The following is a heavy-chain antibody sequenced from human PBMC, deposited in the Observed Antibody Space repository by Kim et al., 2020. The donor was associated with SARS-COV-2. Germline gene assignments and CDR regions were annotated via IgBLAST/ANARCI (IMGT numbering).Heavy chain of an antibody. D-gene: IGHD2-21*02. V-gene: IGHV1-46*01. CDR2: INPSGGST. Sequence: ASVKVSCKASGYTFTSYYMHWVRQAPGQGLEWMGIINPSGGSTSYAQKFQGRVTMTRDTSTSTVYMELSSLRSEDTAVYYCAREANPRTSKGKVVTPPFDYWGQGTLVTVSS. J-gene: IGHJ4*02. CDR1: GYTFTSYY. CDR3: AREANPRTSKGKVVTPPFDY.